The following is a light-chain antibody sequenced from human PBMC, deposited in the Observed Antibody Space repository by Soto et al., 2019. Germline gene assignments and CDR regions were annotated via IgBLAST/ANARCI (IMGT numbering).Light chain of an antibody. CDR2: SSN. CDR1: DSNIGSTA. Sequence: QSVLTQPPSVSATPGQGVILSCSGGDSNIGSTAVNWYQQLPGTAPRLLIYSSNQRPSGVPDRISGSKSGTSASLAISGLQSEDEADYYGAAWDDDLHVWLFGGGTKLPS. V-gene: IGLV1-44*01. J-gene: IGLJ3*02. CDR3: AAWDDDLHVWL.